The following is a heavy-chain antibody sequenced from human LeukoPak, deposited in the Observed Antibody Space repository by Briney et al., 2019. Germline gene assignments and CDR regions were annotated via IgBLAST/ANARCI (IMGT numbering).Heavy chain of an antibody. CDR3: ARGRGGYNSDYYYYYYMDV. J-gene: IGHJ6*03. CDR2: IIPIFGTA. V-gene: IGHV1-69*05. Sequence: SVKVSCKASGGTFSSYAISWVRQAPGQGLEWMGGIIPIFGTANCAQKFQGRVTITTDESTSTAYVELSSLRSEDTAVYYCARGRGGYNSDYYYYYYMDVWGKGTTVTVSS. D-gene: IGHD5-24*01. CDR1: GGTFSSYA.